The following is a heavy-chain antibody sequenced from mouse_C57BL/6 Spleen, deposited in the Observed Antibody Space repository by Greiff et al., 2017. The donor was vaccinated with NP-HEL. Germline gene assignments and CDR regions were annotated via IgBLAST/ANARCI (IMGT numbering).Heavy chain of an antibody. V-gene: IGHV14-2*01. J-gene: IGHJ1*03. CDR2: IDPEDGET. CDR1: GFNIKDYY. Sequence: EVKLMESGAELVKPGASVKLSCTASGFNIKDYYMHWVKQRTEQGLEWIGRIDPEDGETKYAPKFQGKATITADTSSNTAYLQLSSLTSEDTAVYYCASYYGSSYWYFDVWGTGTTVTVSS. D-gene: IGHD1-1*01. CDR3: ASYYGSSYWYFDV.